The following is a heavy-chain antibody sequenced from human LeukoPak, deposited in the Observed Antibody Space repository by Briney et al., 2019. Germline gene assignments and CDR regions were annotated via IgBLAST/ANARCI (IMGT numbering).Heavy chain of an antibody. CDR1: GFTFSNYA. CDR3: AKGGRNSDYYYVFDY. V-gene: IGHV3-23*01. Sequence: GGSLRLSCAASGFTFSNYAMSWVRQAPGKGLEWVSAISGRGGFTYYADSVQGRFTISRDNSKNTLFLQMNSLRAEDTAVYYCAKGGRNSDYYYVFDYWGQGTLVTVSS. D-gene: IGHD3-22*01. J-gene: IGHJ4*02. CDR2: ISGRGGFT.